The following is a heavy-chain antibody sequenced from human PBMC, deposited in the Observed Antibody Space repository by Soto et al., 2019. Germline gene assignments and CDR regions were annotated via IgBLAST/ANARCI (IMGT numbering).Heavy chain of an antibody. Sequence: QVQLVQSGAEVKKPGSSVKVSCKASGGTFSSYAISWVRQAPGQGLEWMGGIIPIFGTANYAQKFQGRVTITADESTSTAYMELSSLSSEDTAVYYCARAGAYYDFWSGSSNWFDPWGQGTLVTVSS. J-gene: IGHJ5*02. CDR2: IIPIFGTA. CDR3: ARAGAYYDFWSGSSNWFDP. D-gene: IGHD3-3*01. CDR1: GGTFSSYA. V-gene: IGHV1-69*01.